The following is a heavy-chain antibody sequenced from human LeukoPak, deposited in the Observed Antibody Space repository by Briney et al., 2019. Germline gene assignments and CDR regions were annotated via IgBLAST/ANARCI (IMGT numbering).Heavy chain of an antibody. CDR1: GYTFTSYG. Sequence: EASVKVSCKASGYTFTSYGISWVRQAPGQGLEWMGWISAYNGNTNYAQKLQGRVTMTTDTSTSTAYMELRSLRSDDTAVYYCARAGDSSGWYDLYWYFDLWGRGTLVTVSS. D-gene: IGHD6-19*01. V-gene: IGHV1-18*01. CDR2: ISAYNGNT. J-gene: IGHJ2*01. CDR3: ARAGDSSGWYDLYWYFDL.